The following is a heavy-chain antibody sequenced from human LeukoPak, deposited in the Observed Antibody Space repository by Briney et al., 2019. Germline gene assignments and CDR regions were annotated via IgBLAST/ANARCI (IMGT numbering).Heavy chain of an antibody. CDR1: GFTFSSYS. J-gene: IGHJ3*02. CDR3: ARDLATVVTTDAFDI. V-gene: IGHV3-21*01. Sequence: PGGSLRLSCAASGFTFSSYSMNWVRQAPGKGLEWVSSISSSSSYIYYADSVKGRFTISRDNAKNSLYLQMNSLRAEDTAVYYCARDLATVVTTDAFDIWGQGTMVTVSS. CDR2: ISSSSSYI. D-gene: IGHD4-23*01.